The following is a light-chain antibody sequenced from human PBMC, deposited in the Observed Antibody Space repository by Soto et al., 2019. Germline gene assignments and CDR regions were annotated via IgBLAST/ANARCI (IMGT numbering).Light chain of an antibody. CDR2: GAS. CDR1: QSVSGN. CDR3: QQYHNRWT. J-gene: IGKJ1*01. Sequence: EIVMTQSPATLSVSPGERATLSCRASQSVSGNLAWYRQNPGQSPRLLIVGASTRATGIPARFSASGSGTGFTLTNRSRQSEDVAVYYCQQYHNRWTFGQGTTVEIK. V-gene: IGKV3-15*01.